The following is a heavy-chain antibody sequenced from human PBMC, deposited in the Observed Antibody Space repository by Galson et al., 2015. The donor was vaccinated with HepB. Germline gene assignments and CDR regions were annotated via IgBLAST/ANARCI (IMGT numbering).Heavy chain of an antibody. CDR1: GGSISSSNW. Sequence: TLSLTCAVSGGSISSSNWWSWVRQPPGKGLEWIGEIYHSGSTNYNPSLKSRVTISVDKSKNQFSLKLSSVTAADTAVYYCARDRTVQGVIIWGYGMDVWGQGTTVTVSS. J-gene: IGHJ6*02. V-gene: IGHV4-4*02. CDR2: IYHSGST. CDR3: ARDRTVQGVIIWGYGMDV. D-gene: IGHD3-10*01.